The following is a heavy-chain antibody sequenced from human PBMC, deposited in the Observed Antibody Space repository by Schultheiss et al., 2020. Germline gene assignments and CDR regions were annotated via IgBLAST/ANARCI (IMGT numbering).Heavy chain of an antibody. CDR2: IFHSGST. J-gene: IGHJ1*01. V-gene: IGHV4-30-4*01. CDR3: ARAGSGWSARYFQH. D-gene: IGHD6-19*01. CDR1: GGSISSGDYY. Sequence: SETLSLTCTVSGGSISSGDYYWSWIRQPPGKGLEWIGYIFHSGSTYYNPSLKSRVTISVDTSKNQFSLKLSSVTAADTAVYYCARAGSGWSARYFQHWGQGTLVTVSS.